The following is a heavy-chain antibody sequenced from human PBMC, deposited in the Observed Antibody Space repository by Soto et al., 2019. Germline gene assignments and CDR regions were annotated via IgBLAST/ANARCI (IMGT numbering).Heavy chain of an antibody. CDR2: ISSTTNYI. CDR1: GFTFNRYS. J-gene: IGHJ4*02. CDR3: ARESEDLTSNFDY. Sequence: KAGGSMRLSCAASGFTFNRYSMNWVRQAPGKGLEWVSSISSTTNYIYYGDSMKGRFTISRDNAKNSLYLEMNSLRAEDTAVYYCARESEDLTSNFDYWGQGTLVTV. V-gene: IGHV3-21*06.